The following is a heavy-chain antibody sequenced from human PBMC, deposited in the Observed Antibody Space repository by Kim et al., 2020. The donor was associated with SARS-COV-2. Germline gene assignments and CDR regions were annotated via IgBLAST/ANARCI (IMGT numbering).Heavy chain of an antibody. D-gene: IGHD3-10*01. CDR3: ARVGSRPDYYYYMDV. CDR2: ISSSGSTI. J-gene: IGHJ6*03. V-gene: IGHV3-48*03. Sequence: GGSLRLSCAASGFTFSSYEMNWVRQAPGKGLEWVSYISSSGSTIYYADSVKGRFTISRDNAKNSLYLQMNSLRAEDTAVYYCARVGSRPDYYYYMDVWGKGTTVTLSS. CDR1: GFTFSSYE.